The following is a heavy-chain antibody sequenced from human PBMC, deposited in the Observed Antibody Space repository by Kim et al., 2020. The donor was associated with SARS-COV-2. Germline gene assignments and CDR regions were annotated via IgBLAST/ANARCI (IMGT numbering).Heavy chain of an antibody. CDR2: ISWNSGSI. J-gene: IGHJ6*02. V-gene: IGHV3-9*01. Sequence: GGSLRLSCAASGFTFDDYAMHWVRQAPGKGLEWVSGISWNSGSIGYADSVKGRFTISRDNAKNSLYLQMNSLRAEDTALYYCAKEDDYYYGMDVWGQGTTVTVSS. CDR3: AKEDDYYYGMDV. CDR1: GFTFDDYA.